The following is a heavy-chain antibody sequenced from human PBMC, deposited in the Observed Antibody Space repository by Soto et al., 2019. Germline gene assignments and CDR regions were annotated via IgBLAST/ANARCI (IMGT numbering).Heavy chain of an antibody. CDR1: GFTFDDYT. CDR3: AKDIMGSSWSLGYFDY. J-gene: IGHJ4*02. Sequence: GGSLRLSCAASGFTFDDYTMHWVRQAPGKGLEWVSLISWDGGSTYYADSVKGRFTISRDNSKNSLYLQMNSLRTEDTALYYCAKDIMGSSWSLGYFDYWGQGTLVTVSS. CDR2: ISWDGGST. V-gene: IGHV3-43*01. D-gene: IGHD6-13*01.